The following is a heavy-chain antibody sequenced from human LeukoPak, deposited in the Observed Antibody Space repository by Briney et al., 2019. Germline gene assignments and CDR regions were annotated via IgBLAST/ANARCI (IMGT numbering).Heavy chain of an antibody. V-gene: IGHV4-39*07. CDR2: IYYSGST. Sequence: WETLSLTCTVSGGSISSSSYYWGWLGQPPGKGLEWIGSIYYSGSTYYNPSVKIRVTISVDTSKNQCSLKLSSVTAADTAVYHCARVLYDALDIWGQGTIVSVSS. D-gene: IGHD2-2*02. CDR3: ARVLYDALDI. CDR1: GGSISSSSYY. J-gene: IGHJ3*02.